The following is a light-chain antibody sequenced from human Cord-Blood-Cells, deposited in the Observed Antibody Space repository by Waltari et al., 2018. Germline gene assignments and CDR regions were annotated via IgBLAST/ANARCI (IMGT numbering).Light chain of an antibody. CDR1: SSDVGGSNY. CDR3: SSYTSSSSHVV. J-gene: IGLJ2*01. CDR2: DVS. Sequence: QSVLTQPASVSGSPGQSITISCTGTSSDVGGSNYVSWYQQHPGQAPKLMIYDVSNRPSGVSNRFSGSKSGNTASLTISGLQAEDEADYYCSSYTSSSSHVVFGGGTKLTVL. V-gene: IGLV2-14*01.